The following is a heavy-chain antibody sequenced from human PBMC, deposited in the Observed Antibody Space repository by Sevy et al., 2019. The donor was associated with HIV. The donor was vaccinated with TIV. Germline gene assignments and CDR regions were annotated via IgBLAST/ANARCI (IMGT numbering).Heavy chain of an antibody. D-gene: IGHD1-26*01. J-gene: IGHJ4*02. CDR1: GFTFSSHA. V-gene: IGHV3-23*01. CDR3: ARAFTGGYLHPFDY. CDR2: ISDSGTTT. Sequence: GGSLRLSCAASGFTFSSHAMSWVRQAPGKGLEWVSAISDSGTTTYYEDSVKGRFTISRDNSKNTLYLQMDGLRAEDTAIYYCARAFTGGYLHPFDYWGQGTLVTVST.